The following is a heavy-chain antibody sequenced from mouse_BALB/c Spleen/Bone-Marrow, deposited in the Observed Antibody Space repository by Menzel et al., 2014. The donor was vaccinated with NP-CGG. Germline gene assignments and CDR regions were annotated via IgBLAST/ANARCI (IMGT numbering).Heavy chain of an antibody. J-gene: IGHJ4*01. CDR3: ARWGNYGDYAMDY. CDR2: IYPGNVNT. D-gene: IGHD2-1*01. CDR1: GYTFTSYY. Sequence: QVQLKESGPELAEPGASVRISCKASGYTFTSYYIHWVKQRPGQGLEWIGWIYPGNVNTKYNEKFKGKATLTADKSSSTAYMQLGSLTSEDSAVYFCARWGNYGDYAMDYWGQGTSVTVSS. V-gene: IGHV1S56*01.